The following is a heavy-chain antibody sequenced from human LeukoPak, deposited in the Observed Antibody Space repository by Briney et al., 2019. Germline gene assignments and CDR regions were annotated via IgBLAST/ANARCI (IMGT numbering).Heavy chain of an antibody. CDR3: ARGWGPAYCGGDCHRHFDY. J-gene: IGHJ4*02. D-gene: IGHD2-21*02. Sequence: SEPLSLNCTVAGGSIRSYYWTLIRQPPGNRLEWLGSIYYSGSTNYNPSLKSRVTMSVDTSMNHFSLRLSFVTAADTAVYYCARGWGPAYCGGDCHRHFDYWGQGALVTVSS. CDR1: GGSIRSYY. CDR2: IYYSGST. V-gene: IGHV4-59*12.